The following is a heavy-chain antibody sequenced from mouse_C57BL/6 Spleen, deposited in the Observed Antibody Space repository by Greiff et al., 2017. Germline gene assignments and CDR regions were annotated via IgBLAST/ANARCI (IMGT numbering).Heavy chain of an antibody. CDR1: GYTFTSYW. D-gene: IGHD1-1*01. J-gene: IGHJ2*01. CDR3: ARNYYGSSKYFDY. V-gene: IGHV1-69*01. Sequence: VKLQQPGAELVMPGASVKLSCKASGYTFTSYWMHWVKQRPGQGLEWIGEIDPSDSYTNYNQKFKGKSTLTVDKSSSTAYMQLSSLTSEDSAVYYCARNYYGSSKYFDYWGQGTTLTVSS. CDR2: IDPSDSYT.